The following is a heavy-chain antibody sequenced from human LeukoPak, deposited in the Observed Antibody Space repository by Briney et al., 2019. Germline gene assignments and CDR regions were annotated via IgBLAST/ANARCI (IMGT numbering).Heavy chain of an antibody. D-gene: IGHD3-22*01. Sequence: PGGSLRLSCAASGFSFSDYSMNWVRQAPGKGLEWVSCISSYSTYIYYADSLKGRFTISRDNAKNSLYLQMNSLRAEDTAVYYCARDSFARYDRSGYSSYDYWGQGTLVTVSS. CDR2: ISSYSTYI. J-gene: IGHJ4*02. CDR3: ARDSFARYDRSGYSSYDY. CDR1: GFSFSDYS. V-gene: IGHV3-21*01.